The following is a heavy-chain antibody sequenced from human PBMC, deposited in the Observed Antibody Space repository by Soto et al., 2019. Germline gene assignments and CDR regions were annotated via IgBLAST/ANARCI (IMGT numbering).Heavy chain of an antibody. V-gene: IGHV3-23*01. CDR2: ISGSGDYT. CDR3: AKDLWGSSWPY. Sequence: GGSLRLSCAASGFTFTSYAMSWVRQAPGKGLEWVSSISGSGDYTYHADSVKGRFTISRDNSKNTLYLQMNSLRAEDTAVYYCAKDLWGSSWPYWGQGTLVTVSS. D-gene: IGHD6-13*01. CDR1: GFTFTSYA. J-gene: IGHJ4*02.